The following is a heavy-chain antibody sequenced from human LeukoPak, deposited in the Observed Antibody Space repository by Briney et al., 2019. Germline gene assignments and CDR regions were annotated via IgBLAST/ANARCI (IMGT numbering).Heavy chain of an antibody. J-gene: IGHJ4*02. CDR2: IYTGGST. V-gene: IGHV3-53*01. D-gene: IGHD3-22*01. CDR1: GFTVSSNY. Sequence: PGGSLRLSCAASGFTVSSNYMSWVRQAPGKGLEWVSIIYTGGSTYYADSVKGRFTISRDNSKNTLYLRMNSLRAEDTAVYYCARANTVIVADYYFDYWGQGTLVTVSS. CDR3: ARANTVIVADYYFDY.